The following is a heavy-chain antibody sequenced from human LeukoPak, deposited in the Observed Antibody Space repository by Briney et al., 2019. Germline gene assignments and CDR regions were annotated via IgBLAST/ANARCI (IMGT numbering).Heavy chain of an antibody. Sequence: GSLRLSCAASGFTFSYYWMSWVRQPPGKGLEWIGEIYHSGSTNYNPSLKSRVTISVDKSKNQFSLKLSSVTAADTAVYYCASLLRYYYDSSDWGQGTLVTVSS. CDR2: IYHSGST. V-gene: IGHV4-4*02. CDR3: ASLLRYYYDSSD. J-gene: IGHJ4*02. D-gene: IGHD3-22*01. CDR1: GFTFSYYW.